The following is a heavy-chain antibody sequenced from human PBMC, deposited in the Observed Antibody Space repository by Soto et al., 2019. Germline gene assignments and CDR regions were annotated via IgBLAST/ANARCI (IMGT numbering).Heavy chain of an antibody. J-gene: IGHJ5*02. V-gene: IGHV1-2*02. D-gene: IGHD1-1*01. CDR2: INPNNGAT. CDR1: RYIFTAYF. CDR3: ASHDQGARFDP. Sequence: QVQLVQSGAEVKKTGASVKVSCKAPRYIFTAYFMHWVRQAPGQGLEWMGWINPNNGATHYGLSFQGRVTTTRDTSISTAYMELSSLRSDDTAVYYCASHDQGARFDPWGQGTLVIVSS.